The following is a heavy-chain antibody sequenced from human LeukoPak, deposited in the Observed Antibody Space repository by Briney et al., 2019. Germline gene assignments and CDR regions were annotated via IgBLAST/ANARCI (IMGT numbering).Heavy chain of an antibody. J-gene: IGHJ2*01. D-gene: IGHD7-27*01. CDR2: IYYSGST. Sequence: PSETLSLTCTVSGGSISSYYWSWIRQPPGKGLEWIGYIYYSGSTNYNPSLKSRVTISVDTSKNQFSLKPSSVTAADTAVYYCARVLKPTNNWGSNWYFDLWGRGTLVTVSS. CDR3: ARVLKPTNNWGSNWYFDL. CDR1: GGSISSYY. V-gene: IGHV4-59*01.